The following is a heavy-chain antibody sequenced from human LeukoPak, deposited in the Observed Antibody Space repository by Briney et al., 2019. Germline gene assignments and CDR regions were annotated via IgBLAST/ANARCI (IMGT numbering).Heavy chain of an antibody. CDR3: ARGHYYDSRGFYYK. J-gene: IGHJ4*02. D-gene: IGHD3-22*01. CDR1: GGSFSGYY. CDR2: INHSGNN. Sequence: SETLSLTCAVYGGSFSGYYWNWIRQPPGKGLEWIGEINHSGNNNYNPSLKNRVTMSADTSKNQVSLKLNSVTAADTAVYYCARGHYYDSRGFYYKWGQGTLVTVSS. V-gene: IGHV4-34*01.